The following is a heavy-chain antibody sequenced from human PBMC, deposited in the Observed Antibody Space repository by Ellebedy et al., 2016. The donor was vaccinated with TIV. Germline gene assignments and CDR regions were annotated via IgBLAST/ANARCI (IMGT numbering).Heavy chain of an antibody. CDR2: INPDGSRS. J-gene: IGHJ4*02. CDR1: GFSFSTHY. V-gene: IGHV3-7*04. CDR3: AKEEWWRFDY. D-gene: IGHD2-15*01. Sequence: PGGSLRLSCVASGFSFSTHYMPWVRQAPGKGLEWLAKINPDGSRSDYVDAVNGRFTLSRDNTKNSLYLQMNSLRDEDTAVYYCAKEEWWRFDYWGQGTVVTVSS.